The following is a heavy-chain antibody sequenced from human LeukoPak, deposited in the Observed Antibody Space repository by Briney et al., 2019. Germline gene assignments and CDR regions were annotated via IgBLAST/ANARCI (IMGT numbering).Heavy chain of an antibody. CDR2: INPNSGGT. Sequence: ASVKVSCKASGYTFTGFYIHWVRQAPGQGLEWMGWINPNSGGTKYAQRFQDRVTMTTDTSTNTAYMELRSLRPDDTAVYYCARDRYEFTYWGQGTLVTVSS. CDR3: ARDRYEFTY. J-gene: IGHJ4*02. D-gene: IGHD5-12*01. V-gene: IGHV1-2*02. CDR1: GYTFTGFY.